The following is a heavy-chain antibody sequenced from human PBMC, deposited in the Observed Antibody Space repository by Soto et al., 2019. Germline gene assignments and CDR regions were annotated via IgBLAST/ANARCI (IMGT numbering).Heavy chain of an antibody. V-gene: IGHV3-30*18. CDR1: GFTFSNYG. CDR3: AKDLEYYGSGSYVDY. Sequence: ESGGGVVQPGRSLRLSCAASGFTFSNYGIHWVRQAPGKGLEWVAVISYDGSNKYYADSVMGRFTISRDNSKNTLYLQMNSLRAEDTAVYYCAKDLEYYGSGSYVDYWGQGTLVTVSS. J-gene: IGHJ4*02. CDR2: ISYDGSNK. D-gene: IGHD3-10*01.